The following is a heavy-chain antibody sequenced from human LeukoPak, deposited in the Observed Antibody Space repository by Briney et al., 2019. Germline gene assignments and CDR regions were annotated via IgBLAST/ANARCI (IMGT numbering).Heavy chain of an antibody. CDR1: GFTFTNAW. CDR3: ATDRLENQL. CDR2: IKSKTDGGTT. Sequence: GGSLRLSCAVSGFTFTNAWMSWVRQAPGKGLEWVGRIKSKTDGGTTDYATPVKGRFTISRDDSKTTLFLQMNGLKTEDTGVYYCATDRLENQLWGQGTLVTVSS. J-gene: IGHJ4*02. V-gene: IGHV3-15*01. D-gene: IGHD2-2*01.